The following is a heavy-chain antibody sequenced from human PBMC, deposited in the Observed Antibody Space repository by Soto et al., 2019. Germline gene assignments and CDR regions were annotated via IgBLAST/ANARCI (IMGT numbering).Heavy chain of an antibody. CDR2: INHSGST. D-gene: IGHD3-10*01. J-gene: IGHJ6*02. V-gene: IGHV4-34*01. CDR1: GGSFSGYY. Sequence: KPSETLSLTCAVYGGSFSGYYWSWIRQPPGKGLEWTGEINHSGSTNYNPSLKSRVTISVDTSKNQFSLKLSSVTAADTAVYYCAREGWDYYGSGSYYRSPPLKYYYGMDVWGQGTTVTVSS. CDR3: AREGWDYYGSGSYYRSPPLKYYYGMDV.